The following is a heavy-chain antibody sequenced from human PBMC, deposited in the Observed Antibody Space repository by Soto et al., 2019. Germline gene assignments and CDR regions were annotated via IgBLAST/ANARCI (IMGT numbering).Heavy chain of an antibody. D-gene: IGHD1-1*01. J-gene: IGHJ5*02. CDR3: ARLHCPSPNCVPLDP. V-gene: IGHV4-39*01. Sequence: QLQLQESGPGLVKPSETLSLTCTVSGGSISDDTYYWGWIRQPPGKGLEWIGSMYYSGTSSYNPSRKSRASMSVDTSKKQLSLRLTSVTAADTAVYYCARLHCPSPNCVPLDPWGQGTLVTVSS. CDR2: MYYSGTS. CDR1: GGSISDDTYY.